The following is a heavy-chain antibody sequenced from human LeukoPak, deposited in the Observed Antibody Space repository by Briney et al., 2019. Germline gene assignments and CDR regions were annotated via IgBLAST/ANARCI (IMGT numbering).Heavy chain of an antibody. J-gene: IGHJ5*02. CDR2: IYHSGST. CDR3: AGVDYYDSSGYQTVNWFDP. D-gene: IGHD3-22*01. CDR1: GGSISSGGYS. V-gene: IGHV4-30-2*01. Sequence: SETLSLTCAVSGGSISSGGYSWSWIRQPPGKGLEWIGYIYHSGSTYYNPSLKSRVTISVDRSKNQFSLRLSSVTAADTAVYYCAGVDYYDSSGYQTVNWFDPWGQGTLVTVSS.